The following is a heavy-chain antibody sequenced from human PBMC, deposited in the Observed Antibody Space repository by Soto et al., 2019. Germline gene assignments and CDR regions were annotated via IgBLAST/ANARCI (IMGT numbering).Heavy chain of an antibody. D-gene: IGHD3-22*01. CDR1: GGSISGSSNF. J-gene: IGHJ4*02. Sequence: SETLSLTCTVSGGSISGSSNFWGWIRQPPGKGLEWIGTIHSSGSTYYNPSLKSRVTISVDTSKNKFSLKLSSVTAADTAVYYCARHSSGYFFDYWGQGTLVTVPS. CDR2: IHSSGST. CDR3: ARHSSGYFFDY. V-gene: IGHV4-39*01.